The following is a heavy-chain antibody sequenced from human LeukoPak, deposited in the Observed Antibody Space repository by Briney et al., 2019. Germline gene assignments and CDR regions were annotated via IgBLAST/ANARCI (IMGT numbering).Heavy chain of an antibody. CDR1: GFTLSSYS. CDR3: ARDLRRTTVTYDY. D-gene: IGHD4-17*01. J-gene: IGHJ4*02. Sequence: PGGSLRLSCAASGFTLSSYSMNWVRQAPGKGLEWVSSISSSSYIYYADSVKGRFTISRDNAKNSLYLQMNSLRAEDTAVYYCARDLRRTTVTYDYWGQGTLVTVSS. V-gene: IGHV3-21*01. CDR2: ISSSSYI.